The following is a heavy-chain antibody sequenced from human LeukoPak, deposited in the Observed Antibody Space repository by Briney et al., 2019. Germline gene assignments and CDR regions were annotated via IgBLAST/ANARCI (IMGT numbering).Heavy chain of an antibody. J-gene: IGHJ4*02. CDR2: IYYSGSS. CDR1: GGSISSYY. D-gene: IGHD6-13*01. Sequence: SETLSLTCTVSGGSISSYYWSWIRQPPGKGLEWNGYIYYSGSSNYNPSLKSRATISVDTSKNQFSLKLSSVTAADTAVYYCARGRYSSSDPFDYWGQGTLVTVSS. V-gene: IGHV4-59*01. CDR3: ARGRYSSSDPFDY.